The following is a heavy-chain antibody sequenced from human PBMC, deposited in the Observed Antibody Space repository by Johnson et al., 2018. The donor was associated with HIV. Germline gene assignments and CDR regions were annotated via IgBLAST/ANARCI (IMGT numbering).Heavy chain of an antibody. Sequence: QVQLVESGGGVVQPGRSLRLSCAASGFTFSSYAMHWVRQAPGKGLEWVAVISYAGRNKYYADSVKRRFPISRDNSKNTLYLQMNSLRAEDTAVYYCARESELLSSSDAFDIWGQGTMVTVSS. CDR3: ARESELLSSSDAFDI. D-gene: IGHD6-6*01. CDR1: GFTFSSYA. J-gene: IGHJ3*02. V-gene: IGHV3-30*04. CDR2: ISYAGRNK.